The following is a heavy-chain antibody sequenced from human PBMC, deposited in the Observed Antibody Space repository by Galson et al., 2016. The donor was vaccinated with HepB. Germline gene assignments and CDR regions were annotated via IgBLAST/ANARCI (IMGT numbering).Heavy chain of an antibody. CDR3: AQTIFGEVNGMDV. J-gene: IGHJ6*02. V-gene: IGHV3-23*01. D-gene: IGHD3-3*01. CDR1: GFIFRDYA. Sequence: SLRLSCAASGFIFRDYAMTWVRQAPGKGLEWVSGISGSGGTTYYADSVKGRFTVSRDNAKKTLFLQMNSLRVDDTAVYYRAQTIFGEVNGMDVWGQGTTVAVSS. CDR2: ISGSGGTT.